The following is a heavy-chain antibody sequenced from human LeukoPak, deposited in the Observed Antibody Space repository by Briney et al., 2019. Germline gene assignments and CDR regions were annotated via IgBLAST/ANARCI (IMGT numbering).Heavy chain of an antibody. V-gene: IGHV3-48*01. Sequence: GGSLRLSCAASGFTFSSYNMNWVRQAPGKGLEWVSYISSSSYTIYYADSVKGRFTVSRDNAKNSLYLQMNSLRTEDTAVYYCAITSIAYWGQGTLVTVSS. CDR1: GFTFSSYN. CDR3: AITSIAY. J-gene: IGHJ4*02. CDR2: ISSSSYTI.